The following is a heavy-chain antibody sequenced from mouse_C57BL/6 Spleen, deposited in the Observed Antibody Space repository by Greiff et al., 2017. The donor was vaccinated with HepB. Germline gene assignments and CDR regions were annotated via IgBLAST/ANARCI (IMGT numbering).Heavy chain of an antibody. CDR1: GYTFTSYW. CDR2: IHPNSGST. J-gene: IGHJ4*01. Sequence: VKLQQPGAELVKPGASVKLSCKASGYTFTSYWMHWVKQRPGQGLEWIGMIHPNSGSTNYNEKFKSKATLTVDKSSSTAYMQLSSLTSEDSAVYYCARYLRDAMDYWGQGTSVTVSS. D-gene: IGHD5-1*01. V-gene: IGHV1-64*01. CDR3: ARYLRDAMDY.